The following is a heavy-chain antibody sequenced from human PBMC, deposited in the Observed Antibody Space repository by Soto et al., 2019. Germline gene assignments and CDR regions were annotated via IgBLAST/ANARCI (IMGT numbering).Heavy chain of an antibody. D-gene: IGHD3-9*01. CDR1: GYTFTSYD. CDR2: MNPNSGNT. CDR3: ARVTPYYDILTGYYHDAFDI. J-gene: IGHJ3*02. Sequence: GASVKVSCKASGYTFTSYDINWVRQATGQGLEWMGWMNPNSGNTGYAQKFQGRVTMTRNTSISTAYMELSSLRSEDTAVYYCARVTPYYDILTGYYHDAFDIWGQGTMVTVSS. V-gene: IGHV1-8*01.